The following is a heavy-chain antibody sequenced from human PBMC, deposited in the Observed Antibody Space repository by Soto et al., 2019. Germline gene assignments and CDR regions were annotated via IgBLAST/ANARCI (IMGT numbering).Heavy chain of an antibody. CDR1: GYTLTELS. V-gene: IGHV1-24*01. D-gene: IGHD3-9*01. CDR3: ATDAPRLRYFDWSGFDI. J-gene: IGHJ3*02. CDR2: FDPEDGET. Sequence: RASVKVSCKVSGYTLTELSMHWVRQAPGKGLEWMGGFDPEDGETIYAQKFQGRVTMTEDTSTDTAYMELSSLRSEDTAVYYCATDAPRLRYFDWSGFDIWGQGTMVTVSS.